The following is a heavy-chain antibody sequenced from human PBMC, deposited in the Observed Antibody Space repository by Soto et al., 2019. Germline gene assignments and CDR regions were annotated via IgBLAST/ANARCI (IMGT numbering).Heavy chain of an antibody. D-gene: IGHD3-10*01. CDR3: AKRGSSADLFHFDY. CDR2: ISGSGGTP. CDR1: EFNCISYA. Sequence: GRSIRLSRAASEFNCISYAMSWVRQKPGKGLEWVSFISGSGGTPYYADSVKGRFTISRDNSKNTLYLEMNSLRAEDTAVYYCAKRGSSADLFHFDYWGQGTLVTVSS. V-gene: IGHV3-23*01. J-gene: IGHJ4*02.